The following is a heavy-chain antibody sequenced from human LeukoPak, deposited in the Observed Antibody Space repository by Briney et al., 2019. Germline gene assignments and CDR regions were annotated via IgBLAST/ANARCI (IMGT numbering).Heavy chain of an antibody. CDR2: MNPNSGNT. CDR1: GYTFTIYD. CDR3: AREGTSFYGMDV. Sequence: GASVKVSSKASGYTFTIYDINCVRQATGQGLEWMGWMNPNSGNTGYAQKFQGRVTMTRNTSISTAYMELSSLRSEDTAVYYCAREGTSFYGMDVWGQGTTVTVSS. V-gene: IGHV1-8*01. D-gene: IGHD2-2*01. J-gene: IGHJ6*02.